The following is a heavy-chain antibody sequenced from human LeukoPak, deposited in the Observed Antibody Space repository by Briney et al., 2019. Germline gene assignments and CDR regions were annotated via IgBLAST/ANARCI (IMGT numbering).Heavy chain of an antibody. V-gene: IGHV1-2*02. CDR3: ARCDGGPRGGNDS. D-gene: IGHD5-12*01. J-gene: IGHJ5*02. Sequence: ASVKVSCKASGYTFTGYYMHWVRQAPGQGLEWMGWINPNSGGTNYAQKFQGRVTMTRDTSISTAYMELSRLRSDDTAVYYCARCDGGPRGGNDSWGQGTLVTVSS. CDR1: GYTFTGYY. CDR2: INPNSGGT.